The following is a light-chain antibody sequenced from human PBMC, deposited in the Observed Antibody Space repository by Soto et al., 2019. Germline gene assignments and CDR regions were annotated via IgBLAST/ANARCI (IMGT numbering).Light chain of an antibody. J-gene: IGKJ1*01. CDR1: QGISSY. CDR3: QQYNSFSWT. V-gene: IGKV1-8*01. Sequence: AIRMTQSPSSFSASTGDRVTITCRASQGISSYLAWYQQKPGKAPKLLIYDASSLQSGVPSRSRGSGPGTEFTLSISSLQPDDFACYYCQQYNSFSWTFGQGTKVDIK. CDR2: DAS.